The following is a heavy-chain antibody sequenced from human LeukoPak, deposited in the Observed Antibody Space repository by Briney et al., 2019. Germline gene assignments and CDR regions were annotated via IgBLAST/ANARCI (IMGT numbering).Heavy chain of an antibody. CDR1: GGSIGSGDHY. CDR3: ARVPVIRYYFDY. J-gene: IGHJ4*02. D-gene: IGHD2-21*01. V-gene: IGHV4-30-4*01. CDR2: IYYSGST. Sequence: SQTLSLTCTVSGGSIGSGDHYWSWIRQPSGKGLEWIGYIYYSGSTYYNPSLKSRVTISVDTSKNQFSLKLSSVTAADTAVYYCARVPVIRYYFDYWGQGTLVTVSS.